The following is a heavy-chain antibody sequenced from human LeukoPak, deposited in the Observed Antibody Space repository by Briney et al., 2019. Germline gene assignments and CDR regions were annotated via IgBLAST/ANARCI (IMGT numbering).Heavy chain of an antibody. Sequence: GGPLRLSCAASGFSFSNYEMNWVRQARGKGLEWVSYISSTGRSTYYPDSVKGRFTISRDNAENSLYLEMNSLRAEDTAFYYCARGVTTAHDAFDIWGQGTMVTVSS. J-gene: IGHJ3*02. CDR1: GFSFSNYE. CDR3: ARGVTTAHDAFDI. V-gene: IGHV3-48*03. CDR2: ISSTGRST. D-gene: IGHD1/OR15-1a*01.